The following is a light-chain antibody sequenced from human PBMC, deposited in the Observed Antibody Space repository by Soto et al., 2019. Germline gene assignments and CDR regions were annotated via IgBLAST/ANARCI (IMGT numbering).Light chain of an antibody. CDR1: QSISSY. CDR2: AAS. CDR3: QQSYSTPRT. Sequence: TQITKKTSSLSASVGDRVTITCRASQSISSYLNWYQQKPGKAPKLLIYAASSLQSGVPSRFSGSGSGTDFTLTISSLQPEDFATYYCQQSYSTPRTFGQGTKVDIK. J-gene: IGKJ1*01. V-gene: IGKV1-39*01.